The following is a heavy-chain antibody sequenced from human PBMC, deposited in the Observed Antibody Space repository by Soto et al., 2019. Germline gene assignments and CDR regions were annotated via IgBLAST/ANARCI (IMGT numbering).Heavy chain of an antibody. CDR3: ARDSCNVMNHRCSSSWLDYYYGMDV. CDR2: IIPIFGTA. V-gene: IGHV1-69*13. Sequence: GASVKVSCKASGGTFSSYAISWVRQAPGRGLEWMGGIIPIFGTANYAQKFQGRVTITADESTSTAYMELSSLRSEDTAVYYCARDSCNVMNHRCSSSWLDYYYGMDVWGQGTTVTVSS. D-gene: IGHD6-13*01. J-gene: IGHJ6*02. CDR1: GGTFSSYA.